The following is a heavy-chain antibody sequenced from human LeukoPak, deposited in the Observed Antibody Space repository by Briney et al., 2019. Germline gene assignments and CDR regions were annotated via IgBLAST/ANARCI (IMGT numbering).Heavy chain of an antibody. CDR1: GFTFSGSA. CDR2: IRSKANSYAT. V-gene: IGHV3-73*01. CDR3: TSQLRFGELLYLS. J-gene: IGHJ4*02. Sequence: GGSLKLSCAASGFTFSGSAMHWVRQASGKGLEWVGRIRSKANSYATAYAASVKGRFTISRDDSKNTAYLQMNSLKTEDTAVYYCTSQLRFGELLYLSWGQGTLVTVSS. D-gene: IGHD3-10*01.